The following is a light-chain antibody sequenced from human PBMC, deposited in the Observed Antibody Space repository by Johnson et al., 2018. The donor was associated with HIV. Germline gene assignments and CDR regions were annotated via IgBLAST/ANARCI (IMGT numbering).Light chain of an antibody. CDR2: DNN. CDR1: RSNIGDNF. J-gene: IGLJ1*01. CDR3: GTWDSSLSIGYV. Sequence: QSVLTQPPSVSAAPGQKVTISCSGNRSNIGDNFVSWYQHLPGTAPKLLVYDNNKRPSGIPDRFSGSKSGTSATLGITGLQTGDEADYYCGTWDSSLSIGYVFGTGTKVTVL. V-gene: IGLV1-51*01.